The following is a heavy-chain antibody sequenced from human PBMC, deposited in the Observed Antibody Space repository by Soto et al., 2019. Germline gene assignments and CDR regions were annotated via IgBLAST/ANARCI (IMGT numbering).Heavy chain of an antibody. J-gene: IGHJ4*02. CDR2: IGSKANNYAA. D-gene: IGHD3-3*01. CDR3: ARGVYPFWSGHPKGLDY. Sequence: GGSLRLSCAASGFTFSGSTLHWVRQASGKGLEWVGRIGSKANNYAAAYAVSLKGRFTISRDDSRNTAYLQMSSLKTEDTAVYYCARGVYPFWSGHPKGLDYWGQGTVVTVSS. V-gene: IGHV3-73*01. CDR1: GFTFSGST.